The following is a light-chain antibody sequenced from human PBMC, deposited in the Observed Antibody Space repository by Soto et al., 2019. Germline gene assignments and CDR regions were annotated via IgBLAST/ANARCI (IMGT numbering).Light chain of an antibody. J-gene: IGKJ4*01. Sequence: DIHMTQSPSSLSASVGDRVTITCRASQSISSYLNWYQQKPGKAPKLLIYAASSLQSGVPSRFSGSGSGTDFTLTISSLQPADFATYYCQQSYSTPSTFGGGTKVEIK. CDR1: QSISSY. CDR2: AAS. V-gene: IGKV1-39*01. CDR3: QQSYSTPST.